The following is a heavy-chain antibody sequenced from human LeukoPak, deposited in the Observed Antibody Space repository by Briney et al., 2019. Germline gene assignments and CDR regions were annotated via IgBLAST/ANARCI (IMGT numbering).Heavy chain of an antibody. Sequence: PGGSLRLSCAASGFTFSSYGMHWVRQAPGKGLEWVAFIRYDGSNKYYADSVKGRFTISRDNSKNTLYLQMNSLRAEDTAVYYCAKARSLWFGEDGDWGQGTLVTVSS. CDR3: AKARSLWFGEDGD. CDR1: GFTFSSYG. V-gene: IGHV3-30*02. D-gene: IGHD3-10*01. CDR2: IRYDGSNK. J-gene: IGHJ4*02.